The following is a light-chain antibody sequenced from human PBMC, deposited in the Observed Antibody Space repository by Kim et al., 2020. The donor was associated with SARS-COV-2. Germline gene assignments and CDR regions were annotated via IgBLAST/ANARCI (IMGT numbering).Light chain of an antibody. V-gene: IGLV9-49*01. J-gene: IGLJ1*01. CDR1: SGYSNYN. CDR3: GADHGSGSNFVYV. Sequence: CALGSGYSNYNVDWYQQRPGKGPRFVMRVGTGGIVGSKGDGIPDRFSVLGSGLNRYLTIKNIQEEDESDYHCGADHGSGSNFVYVFGTGTKVTVL. CDR2: VGTGGIVG.